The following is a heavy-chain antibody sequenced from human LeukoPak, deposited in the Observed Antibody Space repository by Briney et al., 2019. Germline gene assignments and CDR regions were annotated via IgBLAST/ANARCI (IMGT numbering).Heavy chain of an antibody. CDR1: GFTVSSNY. D-gene: IGHD6-13*01. V-gene: IGHV3-53*01. J-gene: IGHJ5*02. CDR2: IYSGGST. CDR3: ARVWAAAQGGPWFDP. Sequence: PGGSLRLSCAASGFTVSSNYMSWVRQAPGKGLEWVSVIYSGGSTYYADSVKGRFTTSRDNSKNTLYLQMNSLRAEDTAVYYCARVWAAAQGGPWFDPWGQGTLVTVSS.